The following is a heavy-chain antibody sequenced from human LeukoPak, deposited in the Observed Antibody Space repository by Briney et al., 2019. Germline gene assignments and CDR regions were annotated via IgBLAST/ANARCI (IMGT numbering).Heavy chain of an antibody. Sequence: ASVKVSCKASGYTFTSYDINWVRQATGQGLEWMGWMNPNSGNTGYAQKFQGRVTMTRNTSISTAYTELSSLRSEDTAVYYCTRASMNSGSLLDYWGQGTLVTVSS. D-gene: IGHD1-26*01. J-gene: IGHJ4*02. V-gene: IGHV1-8*01. CDR1: GYTFTSYD. CDR2: MNPNSGNT. CDR3: TRASMNSGSLLDY.